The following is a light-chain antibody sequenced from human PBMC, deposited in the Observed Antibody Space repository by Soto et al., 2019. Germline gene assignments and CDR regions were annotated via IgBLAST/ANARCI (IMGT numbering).Light chain of an antibody. CDR3: SSHTTSNTYV. CDR2: DVS. Sequence: QSALTQPASVSGSPGQSITISCTGTRSDVCAYNYVSWYQQHPGKAPELIIYDVSNRPSGVSNRFSGSKSGNTASLTISGLQAEDEADYHCSSHTTSNTYVFGTGTKVTVL. CDR1: RSDVCAYNY. J-gene: IGLJ1*01. V-gene: IGLV2-14*01.